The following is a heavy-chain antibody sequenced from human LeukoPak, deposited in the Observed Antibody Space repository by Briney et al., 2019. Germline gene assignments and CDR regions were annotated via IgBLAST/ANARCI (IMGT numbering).Heavy chain of an antibody. Sequence: PSETLSLTCTVPGYSISSGYYWGWIRQPPGKGLEWIGSIYHSGSTYYNPSLKSRVTISVDTSKNQFSLKLSSVTAADTAVYYCARENSSSSDWFDPWGQGTLVTVSS. D-gene: IGHD6-6*01. CDR3: ARENSSSSDWFDP. CDR1: GYSISSGYY. CDR2: IYHSGST. J-gene: IGHJ5*02. V-gene: IGHV4-38-2*02.